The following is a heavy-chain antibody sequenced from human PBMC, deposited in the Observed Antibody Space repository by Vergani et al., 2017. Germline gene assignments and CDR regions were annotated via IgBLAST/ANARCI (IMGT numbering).Heavy chain of an antibody. Sequence: EVQLVQSEVEVKKPGESLRISCKASGYTFTNYWIGWVRQLPGKGLEWMGIIYPGDSETKYNPAFRGQVTISADKSITTAYVQWTSLRASDTGMYYCVRQYQLLNVDLGGRGTLVAVSS. CDR2: IYPGDSET. V-gene: IGHV5-51*03. J-gene: IGHJ4*02. D-gene: IGHD2-2*01. CDR1: GYTFTNYW. CDR3: VRQYQLLNVDL.